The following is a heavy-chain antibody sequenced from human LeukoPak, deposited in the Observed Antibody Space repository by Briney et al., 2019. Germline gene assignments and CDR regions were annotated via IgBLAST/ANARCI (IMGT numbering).Heavy chain of an antibody. J-gene: IGHJ4*02. D-gene: IGHD1-7*01. CDR3: ARGTGIAGTTFGY. Sequence: GGFQRLSCGACGVTVGSYIRNWGRQATEKGLEWVSSISSSSSYIYYADSVKGRFTISRVNAKNSLYLQMNSLRAEDTAVYYCARGTGIAGTTFGYWGQGTLVTVSS. CDR2: ISSSSSYI. CDR1: GVTVGSYI. V-gene: IGHV3-21*01.